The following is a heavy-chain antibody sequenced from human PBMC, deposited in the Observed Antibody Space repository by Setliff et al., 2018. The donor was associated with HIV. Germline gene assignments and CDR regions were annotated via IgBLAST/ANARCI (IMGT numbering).Heavy chain of an antibody. J-gene: IGHJ4*02. V-gene: IGHV3-48*03. CDR1: GFTFSGYD. D-gene: IGHD6-19*01. CDR2: ISYSGNTM. CDR3: VRSIIRPYSSGWPWYFDY. Sequence: GSLRLSCAASGFTFSGYDMNWVRQAPGKGLEWLSYISYSGNTMYYADSVECRFTISRDNAKNSLYLQMHSLRAEDTAVYYFVRSIIRPYSSGWPWYFDYWGQGTLVTVSS.